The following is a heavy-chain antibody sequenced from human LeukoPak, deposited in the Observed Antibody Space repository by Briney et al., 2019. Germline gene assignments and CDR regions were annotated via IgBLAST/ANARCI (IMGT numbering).Heavy chain of an antibody. Sequence: SETLSLTCAVYDGSFSGYYWSWIRQPPGKGLEWIGEINHSGSTNYNPSLKSRVTISVDTSKNQFSLKLSSVTAADTAVYYCAGDIVVVPAGGSVVVYGMDVWGQGTTVTVSS. J-gene: IGHJ6*02. CDR2: INHSGST. D-gene: IGHD2-2*01. CDR3: AGDIVVVPAGGSVVVYGMDV. V-gene: IGHV4-34*01. CDR1: DGSFSGYY.